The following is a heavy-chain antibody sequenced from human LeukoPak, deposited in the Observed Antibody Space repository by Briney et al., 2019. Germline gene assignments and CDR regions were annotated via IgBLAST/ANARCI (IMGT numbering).Heavy chain of an antibody. V-gene: IGHV4-39*01. J-gene: IGHJ4*02. CDR3: ARSPGTGQN. CDR2: IYYSGST. Sequence: SETLSLTCTVSGGSISSSSYYWGWIRQPPGKGLEWIGSIYYSGSTYYNPSLKSRVTISVDTSKNQFSLKLSSVTAADTAVYYCARSPGTGQNWGQGTLVTVSS. D-gene: IGHD3-10*01. CDR1: GGSISSSSYY.